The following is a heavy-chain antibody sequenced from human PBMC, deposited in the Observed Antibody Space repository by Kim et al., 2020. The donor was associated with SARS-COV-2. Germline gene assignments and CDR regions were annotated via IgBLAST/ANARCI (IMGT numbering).Heavy chain of an antibody. V-gene: IGHV1-69*13. CDR3: ARGGYCSGGSCSDAGMDV. Sequence: SVKVSCKASGGTFSSYAISWVRQAPGQGLEWMGGIIPIFGTANYAQKFQGRVTITADESTSTAYMELSSLRSEDTAVYYCARGGYCSGGSCSDAGMDVWGQGTTVTVSS. CDR1: GGTFSSYA. D-gene: IGHD2-15*01. CDR2: IIPIFGTA. J-gene: IGHJ6*02.